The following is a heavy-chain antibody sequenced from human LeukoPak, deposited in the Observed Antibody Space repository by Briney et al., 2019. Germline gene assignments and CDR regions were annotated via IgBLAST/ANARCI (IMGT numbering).Heavy chain of an antibody. CDR3: ARVRGATLTSSYFDS. D-gene: IGHD3-10*01. Sequence: GESLKICCKGSGYSFTGHWIGWVRQMPGKGLEWMGIIFPGDSDTRYTPSFQGQVTISADKSISTAYLQWSSLKASDTAMYYCARVRGATLTSSYFDSWGQGTLVTVSS. V-gene: IGHV5-51*01. CDR2: IFPGDSDT. J-gene: IGHJ4*02. CDR1: GYSFTGHW.